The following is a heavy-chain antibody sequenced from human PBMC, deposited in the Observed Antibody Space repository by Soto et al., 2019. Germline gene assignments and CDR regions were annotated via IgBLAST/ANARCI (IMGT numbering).Heavy chain of an antibody. V-gene: IGHV3-30-3*01. CDR1: GFTFSSYA. Sequence: QVQLVESGGGVVQPGRSLRLSCAASGFTFSSYAMHWVRQAPGKGLEWVAVISYDGSNKYYADSVKGRFTISRDNSKNTRYLQMNSLRAEDTAVYYCARGGGSSSSLYYYYGMDVWGQGTTVTVSS. CDR2: ISYDGSNK. J-gene: IGHJ6*02. D-gene: IGHD6-6*01. CDR3: ARGGGSSSSLYYYYGMDV.